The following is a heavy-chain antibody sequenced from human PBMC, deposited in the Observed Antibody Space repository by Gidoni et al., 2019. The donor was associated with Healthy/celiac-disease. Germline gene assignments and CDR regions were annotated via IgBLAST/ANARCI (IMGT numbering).Heavy chain of an antibody. Sequence: EVQLLESGGGLVQPGGSLRLSCAASGFTFASYAMSWVRQAPGKGLEWVSAISASGGSTYYADSVKGRFTLSRDNSKNTLSLQMNSLRAEDTAVYYCAKDGFFYYDSSGYLDYWGQGTLVTVSS. J-gene: IGHJ4*02. D-gene: IGHD3-22*01. CDR1: GFTFASYA. CDR3: AKDGFFYYDSSGYLDY. V-gene: IGHV3-23*01. CDR2: ISASGGST.